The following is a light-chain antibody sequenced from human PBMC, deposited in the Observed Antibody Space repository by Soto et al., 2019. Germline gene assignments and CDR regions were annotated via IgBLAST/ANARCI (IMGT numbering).Light chain of an antibody. CDR3: AAWDDSLNGHLV. V-gene: IGLV1-44*01. CDR1: TSNIGSHS. CDR2: AND. Sequence: QSVLTQPPSASGAPGQRVTISCSGSTSNIGSHSVNWYRQLPGTAPKVVMFANDERPSGVPDRISGSKSGTSASLVISGLQFDDEADYYCAAWDDSLNGHLVFGGGTKLTVL. J-gene: IGLJ3*02.